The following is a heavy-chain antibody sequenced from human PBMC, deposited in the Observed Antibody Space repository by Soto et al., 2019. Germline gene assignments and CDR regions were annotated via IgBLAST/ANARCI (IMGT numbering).Heavy chain of an antibody. V-gene: IGHV3-21*01. J-gene: IGHJ4*02. D-gene: IGHD6-19*01. CDR3: SRDIIAVAGKTPYFDS. CDR1: GFTFSAYS. Sequence: GGSLRLSCAASGFTFSAYSMNWVRQAPGKGLEWVSSISSSSSYIYYADSVKGRFTISRGNAKNSLYLQMNSLRAEDTAVYYCSRDIIAVAGKTPYFDSWGQGTLVTVSS. CDR2: ISSSSSYI.